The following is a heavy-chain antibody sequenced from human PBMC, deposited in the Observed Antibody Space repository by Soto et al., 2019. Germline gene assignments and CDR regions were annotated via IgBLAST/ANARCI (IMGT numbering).Heavy chain of an antibody. D-gene: IGHD1-26*01. CDR2: INEDGSEE. V-gene: IGHV3-7*01. CDR3: CHTWV. CDR1: GFSISDYW. Sequence: EVQMVESGGGLVQPGGSLRLSCAASGFSISDYWMSWVRQAPGKGLEWVGNINEDGSEENYVDSVKGRFTISRDNARNSLYLQMNSLRVEDTAVYYCCHTWVGGQATLVTVSS. J-gene: IGHJ4*02.